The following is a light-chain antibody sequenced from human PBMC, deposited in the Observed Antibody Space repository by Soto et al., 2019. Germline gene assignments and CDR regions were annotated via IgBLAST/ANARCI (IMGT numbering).Light chain of an antibody. Sequence: QSALTQPACVSGSPGQSITISCTGTSSDVGGYNYVSWYQQHPGKAPKLMIYEVSNRPSGVSNRFSGSKSGNTASLTISGLQAEDEADYYCRSYTSSSTLEVFGGGTKLTVL. J-gene: IGLJ3*02. CDR2: EVS. CDR3: RSYTSSSTLEV. V-gene: IGLV2-14*01. CDR1: SSDVGGYNY.